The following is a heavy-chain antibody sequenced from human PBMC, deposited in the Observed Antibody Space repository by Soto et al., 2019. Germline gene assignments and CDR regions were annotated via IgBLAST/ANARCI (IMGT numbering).Heavy chain of an antibody. CDR3: TATLFYSGYDSDY. Sequence: EVQLVESGGGLVKPGGSLRLSCAASGFTFSNAWMSWVRQAPGKGLEWVGRIKSKTDGGTTDYAAPVKGRFTISRDDSKNTLYLQMNSLKTEDTAVYYCTATLFYSGYDSDYWGQGTLVTVSS. CDR2: IKSKTDGGTT. V-gene: IGHV3-15*01. J-gene: IGHJ4*02. D-gene: IGHD5-12*01. CDR1: GFTFSNAW.